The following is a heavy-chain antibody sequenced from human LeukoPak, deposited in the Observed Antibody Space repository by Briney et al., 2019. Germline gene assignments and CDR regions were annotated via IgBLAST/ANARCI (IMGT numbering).Heavy chain of an antibody. D-gene: IGHD6-25*01. CDR3: ARTTGCTSGRDHYYYYGLDV. J-gene: IGHJ6*02. V-gene: IGHV3-30-3*01. Sequence: GGSLRLSCAASGFTFSTYAIHWVRQAPGKGLEWVAVISDDGNNKYYADSVKGRVSISRDNSKNTLSLQMNSLRPEDTAVYYCARTTGCTSGRDHYYYYGLDVWGRGTTVTVSS. CDR2: ISDDGNNK. CDR1: GFTFSTYA.